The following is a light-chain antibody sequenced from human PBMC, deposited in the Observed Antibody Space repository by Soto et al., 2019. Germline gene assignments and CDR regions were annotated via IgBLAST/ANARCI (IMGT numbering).Light chain of an antibody. CDR3: QQRKHWPPLT. V-gene: IGKV3-11*01. J-gene: IGKJ5*01. CDR1: HNVDIY. Sequence: EVVLTQSPATRSLSPGETATLSGSASHNVDIYLAWYQQKPGQAPRLLIYDASNRATGIPARFSGSGSGTDFTLTISSLEPEDYAVSYCQQRKHWPPLTFGQGTRLE. CDR2: DAS.